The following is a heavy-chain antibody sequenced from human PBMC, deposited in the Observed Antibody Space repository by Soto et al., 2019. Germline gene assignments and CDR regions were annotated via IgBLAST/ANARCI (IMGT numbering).Heavy chain of an antibody. CDR3: ARYKADYYFDY. D-gene: IGHD1-20*01. CDR1: GGSISSSNW. J-gene: IGHJ4*02. Sequence: PSETLSLTCAVSGGSISSSNWWSWVRQPPGKGLEWIGEIYHSGSTNYNPSLESRVTISVDKSKNQFSLKLSSVTAADTAVYYCARYKADYYFDYWGQGTLVTVSS. V-gene: IGHV4-4*02. CDR2: IYHSGST.